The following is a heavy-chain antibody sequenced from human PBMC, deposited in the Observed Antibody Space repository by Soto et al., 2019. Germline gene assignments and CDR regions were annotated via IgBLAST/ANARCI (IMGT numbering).Heavy chain of an antibody. D-gene: IGHD1-26*01. Sequence: QVQLQESGPGPVKPSGTLSLTCAASSGSIITTNWWSWVRQSPGRGLLWIGDIYHSGSPKYNPSLKSRVSRSIDKSKGRFFLNLTSVTAADTAVYYCARKPDGATAKVGGGYVFDVWGHGTMVTVSS. V-gene: IGHV4-4*02. J-gene: IGHJ3*01. CDR3: ARKPDGATAKVGGGYVFDV. CDR2: IYHSGSP. CDR1: SGSIITTNW.